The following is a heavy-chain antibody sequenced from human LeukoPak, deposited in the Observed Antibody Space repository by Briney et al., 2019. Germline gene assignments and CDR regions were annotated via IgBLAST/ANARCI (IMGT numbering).Heavy chain of an antibody. CDR1: GYTFTRYY. CDR2: INPNSGDT. J-gene: IGHJ3*02. CDR3: ARAPKNDAYDI. V-gene: IGHV1-2*02. Sequence: GASVTVSCKASGYTFTRYYMNWVRQAPGQGLEWMGWINPNSGDTHSAQNFQGRVTMTRDTSISTASMDLSRLRSDDTAVYYCARAPKNDAYDIWGRGTMVTVSS.